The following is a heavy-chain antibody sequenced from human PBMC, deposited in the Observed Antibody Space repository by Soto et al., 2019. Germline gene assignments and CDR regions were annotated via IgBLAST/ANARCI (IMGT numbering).Heavy chain of an antibody. V-gene: IGHV3-23*01. CDR3: AKATSSGAGTNC. CDR1: GFTFSSYA. CDR2: ISGSGDST. D-gene: IGHD6-13*01. J-gene: IGHJ4*02. Sequence: EVQLLESGGGFIQPGGSLRLSCAASGFTFSSYAMRWVRQAPGKGLEWVSTISGSGDSTIYADSVKGRFTISRDNSKNTLFLQMNSLRAEDTAVYYCAKATSSGAGTNCWGRGTLVTVSS.